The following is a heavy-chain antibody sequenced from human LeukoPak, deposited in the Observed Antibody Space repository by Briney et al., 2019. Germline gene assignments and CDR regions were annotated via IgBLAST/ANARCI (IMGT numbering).Heavy chain of an antibody. CDR3: GRGGHYFDP. D-gene: IGHD1-26*01. V-gene: IGHV4-59*11. CDR1: GGSISGHY. Sequence: PSETLSLTCVVSGGSISGHYWSWIRQPPGEGLEWIGFISDSGSTTYNPSLENRVTILVDTSKNQFSLKLRSVTAADTAVYFCGRGGHYFDPWGQGTLVIVSS. CDR2: ISDSGST. J-gene: IGHJ5*02.